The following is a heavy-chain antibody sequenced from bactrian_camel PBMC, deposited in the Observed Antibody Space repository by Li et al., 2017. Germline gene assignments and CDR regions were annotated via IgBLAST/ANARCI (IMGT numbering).Heavy chain of an antibody. CDR3: ATGLPPANSDY. D-gene: IGHD3*01. Sequence: VQLVESGGGSVQPGGSLRLSCVASGFTFSNYDMSWVRQAPGKGLEWVSSISGSGSTFSPDSVKGRFTVSRDNAKNTLYLQMNSLKSEDTALYYCATGLPPANSDYWGQGTQVTVS. CDR2: SISGSGST. CDR1: GFTFSNYD. J-gene: IGHJ4*01. V-gene: IGHV3S40*01.